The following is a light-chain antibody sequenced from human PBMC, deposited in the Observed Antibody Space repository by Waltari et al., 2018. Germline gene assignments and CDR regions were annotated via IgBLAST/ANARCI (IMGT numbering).Light chain of an antibody. J-gene: IGLJ2*01. CDR1: KLGDKY. CDR2: QDT. CDR3: QAWDSSYARV. V-gene: IGLV3-1*01. Sequence: SYELTQPPSVSVAPGQTASITCSGDKLGDKYPCWNQQKPGQSPVLVIHQDTKRPSGIPERFSGSNSGNTATLTISGTQAIDEADYYCQAWDSSYARVFGGGTKLTVL.